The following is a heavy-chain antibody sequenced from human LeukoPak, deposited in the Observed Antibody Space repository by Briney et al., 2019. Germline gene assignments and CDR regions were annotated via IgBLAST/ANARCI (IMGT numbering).Heavy chain of an antibody. CDR1: GFSFNKYD. CDR2: ILPDGSD. J-gene: IGHJ4*02. V-gene: IGHV3-30*02. CDR3: AKTVGANKNYFDY. Sequence: GGSLRLSCAASGFSFNKYDMHWVRQAPGKGREWVAVILPDGSDHFVDSVRGRFIIYRDNPKNTLYLEMNGLRVEDTAVYFCAKTVGANKNYFDYWGQGTLVTVSS. D-gene: IGHD1-26*01.